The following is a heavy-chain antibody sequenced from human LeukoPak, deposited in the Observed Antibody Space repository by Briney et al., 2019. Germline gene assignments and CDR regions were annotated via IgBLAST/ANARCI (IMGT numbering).Heavy chain of an antibody. D-gene: IGHD6-19*01. CDR2: IYYSGST. CDR3: ARGSNNSSGWYFLGYYYYGMDV. CDR1: GGSISSGGYY. V-gene: IGHV4-31*03. Sequence: PSETLSLTCTVSGGSISSGGYYWSWIRQHPGKGLEWVGYIYYSGSTYYNPSLKSRVTISVDTSKNQFSLKLSSVTAADTAVYYCARGSNNSSGWYFLGYYYYGMDVWGQGTTVTVSS. J-gene: IGHJ6*02.